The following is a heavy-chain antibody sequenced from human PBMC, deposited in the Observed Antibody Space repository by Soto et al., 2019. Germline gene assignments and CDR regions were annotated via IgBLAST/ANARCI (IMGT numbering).Heavy chain of an antibody. J-gene: IGHJ6*03. CDR2: ISSSSSTI. V-gene: IGHV3-48*01. CDR3: ARERDFWSGYISSNYYYMDV. Sequence: GGSLRLSCAASGFTFSSYSMNWVRQAPGKGLEWVSYISSSSSTIYYADSVKGRFTISRDNAKNSLYLQMNSLRAEDTAVYYCARERDFWSGYISSNYYYMDVWGKGTTVTVSS. CDR1: GFTFSSYS. D-gene: IGHD3-3*01.